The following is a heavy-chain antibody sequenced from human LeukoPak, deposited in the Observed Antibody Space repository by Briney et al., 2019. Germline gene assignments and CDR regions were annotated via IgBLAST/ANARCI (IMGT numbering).Heavy chain of an antibody. CDR1: GGPISSYY. CDR2: IYTSGST. V-gene: IGHV4-4*07. Sequence: SETLSPTCPVPGGPISSYYWSWIRQPPGKGLEWIGRIYTSGSTNYNPSLKSRVTMSVDKSKNQFSLKLTSVAAADAAVSYSGRGNSGRYREFDYWGQGTLVTVSS. J-gene: IGHJ4*02. D-gene: IGHD1-26*01. CDR3: GRGNSGRYREFDY.